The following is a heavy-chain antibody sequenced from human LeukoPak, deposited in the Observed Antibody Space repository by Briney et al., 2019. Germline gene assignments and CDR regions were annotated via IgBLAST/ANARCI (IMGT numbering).Heavy chain of an antibody. D-gene: IGHD2-8*01. CDR2: IYSGGST. V-gene: IGHV3-53*01. Sequence: PGGSLRLSCAASGFTVSTNYMSWVRQAPRMGLEWVSVIYSGGSTFYADSVKGRFTISRDNSKNTLYLQMSSLGADDTAVYYCASEYCSDGICSNYWGQGTLVTVSS. CDR3: ASEYCSDGICSNY. J-gene: IGHJ4*02. CDR1: GFTVSTNY.